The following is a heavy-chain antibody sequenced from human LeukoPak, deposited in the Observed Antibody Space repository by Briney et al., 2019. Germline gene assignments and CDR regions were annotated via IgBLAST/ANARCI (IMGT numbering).Heavy chain of an antibody. V-gene: IGHV1-69*13. Sequence: RASVKVSCKASGCTFSSYAMSWVRQAPGQGLEWMGGIIPIFGTTNYAQKFQGRVTITADESTSTAYMELSSLRSEDTAVYYCARVALGRRWLQTSYYYGMDVWGQGTTVTVSS. CDR2: IIPIFGTT. CDR1: GCTFSSYA. J-gene: IGHJ6*02. D-gene: IGHD5-24*01. CDR3: ARVALGRRWLQTSYYYGMDV.